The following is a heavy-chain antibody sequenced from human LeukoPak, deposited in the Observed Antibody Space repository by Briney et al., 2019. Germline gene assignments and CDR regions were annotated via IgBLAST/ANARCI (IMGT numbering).Heavy chain of an antibody. CDR2: IYYSGST. V-gene: IGHV4-59*01. CDR1: GGSISSYY. D-gene: IGHD2-2*02. Sequence: SETLSLTWTVSGGSISSYYWSWIRQPPGKGLEWIRYIYYSGSTNYNPSLKSRVTISVDTSKNQFSLKLSSVTAADTAVYYCARGPYCSSTSCYTQFDYWGQGTLVTVSS. J-gene: IGHJ4*02. CDR3: ARGPYCSSTSCYTQFDY.